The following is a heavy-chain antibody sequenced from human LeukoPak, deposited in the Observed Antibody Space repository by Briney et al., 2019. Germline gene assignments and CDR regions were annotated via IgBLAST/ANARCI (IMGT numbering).Heavy chain of an antibody. CDR3: AKDAERWLQYNWFDP. CDR2: ISGSGGST. V-gene: IGHV3-23*01. J-gene: IGHJ5*02. D-gene: IGHD5-24*01. CDR1: GFTFSSYA. Sequence: GSLRLSCAASGFTFSSYAMSWVRQAPGKGLEWVSAISGSGGSTYYADSVKGRFIISRGNSKNTLYLQMNSLRAEDTAVYYCAKDAERWLQYNWFDPWGQGTLVTVSS.